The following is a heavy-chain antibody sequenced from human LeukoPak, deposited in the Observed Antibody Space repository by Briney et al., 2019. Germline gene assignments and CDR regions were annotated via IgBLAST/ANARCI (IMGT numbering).Heavy chain of an antibody. CDR2: IYYSGST. CDR1: GGSISSGGYY. CDR3: ARGSGRFPIVVVPAALFDY. V-gene: IGHV4-31*03. Sequence: SETLSLTCTVSGGSISSGGYYWSWIRQHPGKGLEWIGYIYYSGSTYYNPSLKSRVTISVDTSKNQFSLKLSSVTAADTAVYYCARGSGRFPIVVVPAALFDYWGQGTLVTVSS. D-gene: IGHD2-2*01. J-gene: IGHJ4*02.